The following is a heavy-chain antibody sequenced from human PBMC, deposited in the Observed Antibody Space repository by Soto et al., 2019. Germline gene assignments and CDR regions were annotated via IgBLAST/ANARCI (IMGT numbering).Heavy chain of an antibody. D-gene: IGHD3-22*01. V-gene: IGHV4-34*01. CDR3: ARGSXDTVDSSGFYXY. CDR1: GGFFIGDY. Sequence: SETLSLTCAVYGGFFIGDYWSWIRQPPGKGLEWIGEINHSGGTSYNPSLKSRVTISVDTSKSQFSLKLTSVTAADRAVYYCARGSXDTVDSSGFYXYWGRGTPVXVSS. J-gene: IGHJ4*02. CDR2: INHSGGT.